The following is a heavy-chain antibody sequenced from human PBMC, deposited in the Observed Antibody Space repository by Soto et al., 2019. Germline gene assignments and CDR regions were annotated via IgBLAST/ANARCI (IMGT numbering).Heavy chain of an antibody. CDR1: GFTFSSYA. D-gene: IGHD3-22*01. CDR2: ITGSGGYT. V-gene: IGHV3-23*01. Sequence: EVQLLESGGTVVQPGGSLRLSCAASGFTFSSYAMTWVRQGPGEGLEWVSAITGSGGYTNYAASVKGRFTISRDNCKNXXYRQMNSMRAVDTGVSYCAKVGNYYESDVYWYFDVGGRGTLVTVSS. J-gene: IGHJ2*01. CDR3: AKVGNYYESDVYWYFDV.